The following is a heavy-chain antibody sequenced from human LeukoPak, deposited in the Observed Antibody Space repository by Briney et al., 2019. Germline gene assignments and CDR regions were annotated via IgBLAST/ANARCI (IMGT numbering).Heavy chain of an antibody. CDR3: ARVRSPYGSGSYYTHTHFDY. V-gene: IGHV3-30*04. CDR1: GFTFSSYA. J-gene: IGHJ4*02. CDR2: ISYDGSNK. Sequence: GGSLRLSCAASGFTFSSYAMHWVRQAPGKGLEWVAVISYDGSNKYYADSVKGRFTISRDNSKNTLYLQMNSLRAEDTAVYYCARVRSPYGSGSYYTHTHFDYWGQGTLVTVSS. D-gene: IGHD3-10*01.